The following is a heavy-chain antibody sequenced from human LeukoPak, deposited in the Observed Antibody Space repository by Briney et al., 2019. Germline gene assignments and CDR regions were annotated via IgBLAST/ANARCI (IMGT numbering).Heavy chain of an antibody. CDR2: ISYDGSNK. D-gene: IGHD6-19*01. Sequence: LRLSCAASGFTFSSYGMHWVRQAPGKGLEWVAVISYDGSNKYYADSVKGRFTISRDNSKNTLYLQMNNLRAEDTAVYYCAKESDSSGLDYWGQGTLVTVSS. CDR3: AKESDSSGLDY. CDR1: GFTFSSYG. V-gene: IGHV3-30*18. J-gene: IGHJ4*02.